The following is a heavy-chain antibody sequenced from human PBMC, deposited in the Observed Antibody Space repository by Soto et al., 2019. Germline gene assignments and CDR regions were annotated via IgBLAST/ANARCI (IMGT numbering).Heavy chain of an antibody. CDR2: ISGSGGST. CDR3: VKQPKRDIRPFDY. D-gene: IGHD4-17*01. Sequence: EVQLLESGGGLVQPGESLRLSCAVSGFTFSYYAMSWVRQVPGKGLEWVSTISGSGGSTYYADSVKGRFTISRDNSKNMLYLQMNGLRAEDTAVYYCVKQPKRDIRPFDYWGQGTLVTVSS. V-gene: IGHV3-23*01. J-gene: IGHJ4*02. CDR1: GFTFSYYA.